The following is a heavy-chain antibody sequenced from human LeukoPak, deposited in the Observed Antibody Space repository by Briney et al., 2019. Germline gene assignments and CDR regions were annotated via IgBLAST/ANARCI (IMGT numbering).Heavy chain of an antibody. D-gene: IGHD6-13*01. CDR2: IYSGGST. CDR1: GFTFSIYA. CDR3: AKIAATGQFDY. V-gene: IGHV3-23*03. Sequence: GGSLRLSCAASGFTFSIYAMSWVRQSPGKGLEWVSVIYSGGSTYYADSVKGRFTISRDNSKNTLYLQMNSLRAEDTAVYYCAKIAATGQFDYWGQGTLVTVSS. J-gene: IGHJ4*02.